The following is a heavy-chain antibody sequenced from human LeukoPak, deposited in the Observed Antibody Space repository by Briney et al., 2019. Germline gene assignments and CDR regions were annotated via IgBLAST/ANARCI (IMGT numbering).Heavy chain of an antibody. CDR1: GGSISSSSYY. D-gene: IGHD1-14*01. V-gene: IGHV4-39*07. CDR3: ASTGSYYYYYMDV. Sequence: SETLSLTCTVSGGSISSSSYYWGWIRQTPGKGLEWIGSIYYSGSTYYNPSLKSRVTISVDTSKNQFSLKLSSVTAADTAVYYCASTGSYYYYYMDVWGKGTTVTVSS. CDR2: IYYSGST. J-gene: IGHJ6*03.